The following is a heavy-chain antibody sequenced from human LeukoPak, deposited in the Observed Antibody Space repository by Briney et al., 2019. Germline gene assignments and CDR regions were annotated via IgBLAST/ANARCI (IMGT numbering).Heavy chain of an antibody. J-gene: IGHJ4*02. D-gene: IGHD5-18*01. V-gene: IGHV4-59*01. Sequence: KSSETLSLTCTVSDDSITMYYWTWIRQPPGKGLEWIGYVDHTGSTKFNPSLNGRVSISRDTSKNQFSLKLSSVTAADTAVYYCARSGYSYGYGYRGQGTLVTVSS. CDR3: ARSGYSYGYGY. CDR1: DDSITMYY. CDR2: VDHTGST.